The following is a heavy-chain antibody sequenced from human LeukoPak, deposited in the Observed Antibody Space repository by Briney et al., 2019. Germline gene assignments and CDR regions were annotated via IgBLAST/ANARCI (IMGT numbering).Heavy chain of an antibody. CDR2: IKEDGSDK. CDR1: GXTFSRYW. D-gene: IGHD1-7*01. V-gene: IGHV3-7*04. Sequence: PGGSLRLSCAASGXTFSRYWMSWIRQAPGKGLEWVANIKEDGSDKNYVDSVRGRFTISRDNAKNALYLQMNSLRAEDTAVYYCGREVPGGTTSLDCWGQGTVVTVSP. CDR3: GREVPGGTTSLDC. J-gene: IGHJ4*02.